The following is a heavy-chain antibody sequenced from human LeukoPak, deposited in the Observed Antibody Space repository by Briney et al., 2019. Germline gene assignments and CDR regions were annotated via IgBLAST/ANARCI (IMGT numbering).Heavy chain of an antibody. V-gene: IGHV4-34*01. CDR3: ARREIAAAGSYYYYGMDV. CDR1: GGSFSGYY. Sequence: PSETLSLTCAVYGGSFSGYYWSWIRQPPGKGLEWIGEINHSGSTNYNPSLKSRVTISVDTSKNQFSLKLSSVTAADTAVYYCARREIAAAGSYYYYGMDVWGQGTTVTVSS. J-gene: IGHJ6*02. D-gene: IGHD6-13*01. CDR2: INHSGST.